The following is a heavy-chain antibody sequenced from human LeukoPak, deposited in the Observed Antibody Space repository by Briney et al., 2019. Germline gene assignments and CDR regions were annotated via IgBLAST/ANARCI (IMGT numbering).Heavy chain of an antibody. J-gene: IGHJ1*01. V-gene: IGHV1-2*02. CDR1: GYTFTCYY. D-gene: IGHD6-19*01. CDR3: ARGSSGWYAYFQH. Sequence: GASVKVSCKASGYTFTCYYMHWVRQAPGQGLEWMGWINANSGGTNYAQKFQGRVTMTRDTSISTAYMELSRLRSDDTAVYYCARGSSGWYAYFQHWGQGTLVTVSS. CDR2: INANSGGT.